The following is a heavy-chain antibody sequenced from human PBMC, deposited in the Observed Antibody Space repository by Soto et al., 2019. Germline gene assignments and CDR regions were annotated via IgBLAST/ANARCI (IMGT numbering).Heavy chain of an antibody. Sequence: SETLSLTCTVPGGPVNIGTCYWSWIRQPPGKGLEWIGFIHYSGSTNYNPSLKGRVTMSVDTSKNQFSLKLTSVNTADTAIYYCTRGGDPYKTGHWGQGTLVTVS. V-gene: IGHV4-61*01. J-gene: IGHJ4*02. D-gene: IGHD2-21*01. CDR3: TRGGDPYKTGH. CDR1: GGPVNIGTCY. CDR2: IHYSGST.